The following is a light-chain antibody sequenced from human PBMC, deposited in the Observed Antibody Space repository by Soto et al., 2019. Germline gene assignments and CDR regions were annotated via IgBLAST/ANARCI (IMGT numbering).Light chain of an antibody. V-gene: IGLV2-14*03. CDR2: DVS. CDR3: SSYTTSNTRQIV. Sequence: QSVLTQPASVSGSPGQSITISCTGTSSDVGGYNYVSWYQHHPGKAPKLMIFDVSNRPSGVSNRFSGSKSGNTAPLTISGLQLEDEANYYCSSYTTSNTRQIVFGTGTKVTVL. J-gene: IGLJ1*01. CDR1: SSDVGGYNY.